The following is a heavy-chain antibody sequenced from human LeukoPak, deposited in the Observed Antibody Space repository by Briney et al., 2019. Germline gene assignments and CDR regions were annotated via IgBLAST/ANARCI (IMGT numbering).Heavy chain of an antibody. CDR3: ARPEYSRECISPNPYF. D-gene: IGHD2/OR15-2a*01. Sequence: GGSLRLSCWDSRFSFKTCRMDWVRQAQGRGLEWVSSVSTDSTYIFSADSVQGRFTISRDNAKNSKYLDMNSQRAEDTAVSYCARPEYSRECISPNPYF. J-gene: IGHJ1*01. CDR1: RFSFKTCR. V-gene: IGHV3-21*01. CDR2: VSTDSTYI.